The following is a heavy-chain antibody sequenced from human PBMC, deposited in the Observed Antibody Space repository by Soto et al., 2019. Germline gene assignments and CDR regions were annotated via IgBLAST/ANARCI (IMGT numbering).Heavy chain of an antibody. J-gene: IGHJ3*02. Sequence: QVQLVQSGAEVKKPGASVKLSCKASGYTFTSYALHWVRQAPGQRLEWMGWINAGNGYTKYLQKFQGRVTITRDTSATTAHMELSSLRSEDTAVFYCARGLYNVDAFDIWGQGTMVTVSS. CDR2: INAGNGYT. CDR3: ARGLYNVDAFDI. D-gene: IGHD3-3*01. CDR1: GYTFTSYA. V-gene: IGHV1-3*01.